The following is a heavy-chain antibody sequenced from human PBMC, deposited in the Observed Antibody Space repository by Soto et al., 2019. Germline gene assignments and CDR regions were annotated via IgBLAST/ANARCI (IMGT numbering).Heavy chain of an antibody. CDR1: GGSFRGYY. J-gene: IGHJ4*02. D-gene: IGHD2-21*02. V-gene: IGHV4-34*01. Sequence: SETMFLTCVVFGGSFRGYYCSWIRQPPGKGLEWIGEINHSGSTNYNPSLKSRVTISVDTSKNQFSLKLSSVTAADTAVYYCARKLAYCGGDCSLSLWGQGTLVTVSS. CDR2: INHSGST. CDR3: ARKLAYCGGDCSLSL.